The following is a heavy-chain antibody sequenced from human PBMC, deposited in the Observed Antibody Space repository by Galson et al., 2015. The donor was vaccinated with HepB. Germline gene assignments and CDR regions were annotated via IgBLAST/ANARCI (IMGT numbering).Heavy chain of an antibody. Sequence: SLRLSCAASGFTFSSYAMHWVRQAPGKGLEWVAVISYDGSNKYYADSVKGRFTISRDNSKNTLYLQMNSLRAEDTAVYYCARDLRVPGLDYWGQGTLVTVSS. CDR1: GFTFSSYA. CDR3: ARDLRVPGLDY. CDR2: ISYDGSNK. V-gene: IGHV3-30-3*01. D-gene: IGHD4-17*01. J-gene: IGHJ4*02.